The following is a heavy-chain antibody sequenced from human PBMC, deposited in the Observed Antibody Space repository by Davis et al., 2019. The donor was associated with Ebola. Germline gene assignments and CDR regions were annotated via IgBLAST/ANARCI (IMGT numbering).Heavy chain of an antibody. V-gene: IGHV3-30*03. CDR2: ISYDGSNK. J-gene: IGHJ3*02. Sequence: GESLKISCAASGFNFRSYGMHWVRQAPGKGLEWVAVISYDGSNKYYADSVKGRFTISRDNSKNTLYLQMNSLRAEDTAVYYCARDKHVYYDFWSGYGIHDAFDIWGQGTMVTVSS. CDR3: ARDKHVYYDFWSGYGIHDAFDI. CDR1: GFNFRSYG. D-gene: IGHD3-3*01.